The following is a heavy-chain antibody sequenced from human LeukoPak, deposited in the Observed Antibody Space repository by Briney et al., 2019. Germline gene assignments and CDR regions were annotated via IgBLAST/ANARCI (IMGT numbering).Heavy chain of an antibody. CDR3: ARESGSYYGVTLDY. J-gene: IGHJ4*02. CDR1: GFTVSSNY. D-gene: IGHD1-26*01. V-gene: IGHV3-66*01. CDR2: IYSGGRT. Sequence: PGGSLRLSCAASGFTVSSNYMSWVRHAPGKGLEWVSVIYSGGRTEYADSVKGRFTISRDNSKNTLYLQMNSLRAEDTAVYYCARESGSYYGVTLDYWGQGTLVTVSS.